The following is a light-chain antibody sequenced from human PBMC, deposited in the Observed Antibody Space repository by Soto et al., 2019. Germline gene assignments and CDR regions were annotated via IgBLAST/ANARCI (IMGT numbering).Light chain of an antibody. CDR1: QTVNNNY. J-gene: IGKJ1*01. CDR2: GAS. V-gene: IGKV3-20*01. Sequence: EIVLTQPPGPLSVSPGDRVTLSCRASQTVNNNYLAWYQQKPGQAPRLLIYGASTPATGTPARFSGSGSGTDFTLTVSRLEPDDFAVYYCQQYGGSAPWTFGPGTKVDMK. CDR3: QQYGGSAPWT.